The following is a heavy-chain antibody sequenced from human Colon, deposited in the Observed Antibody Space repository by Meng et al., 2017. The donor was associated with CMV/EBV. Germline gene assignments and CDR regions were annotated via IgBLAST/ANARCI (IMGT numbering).Heavy chain of an antibody. D-gene: IGHD2-21*01. CDR1: GFNFDDYA. J-gene: IGHJ3*02. Sequence: GGSLRLSCKASGFNFDDYAMHWVRHIPGGGLEWVSGIGWNSNSISYADSVKGRFTISRDNTKNSLYLQMSNVRFEDTALYYCAKDIAYGILIPIGEAFDIWGQGTMVTVSS. V-gene: IGHV3-9*01. CDR2: IGWNSNSI. CDR3: AKDIAYGILIPIGEAFDI.